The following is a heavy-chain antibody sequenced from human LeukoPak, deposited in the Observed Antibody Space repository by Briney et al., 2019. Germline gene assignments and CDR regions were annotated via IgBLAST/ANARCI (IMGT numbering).Heavy chain of an antibody. Sequence: GGSLRLSCAASGFTFDDYTMHWVRQAPGKGLEWVSLITWDGGSTYYADSVRGRFTISRDNSKNSLYLQMNSLRTEDTALYYCAKDMRTDSGLLSPLMDVWGKGTTVTVSS. CDR2: ITWDGGST. J-gene: IGHJ6*04. CDR3: AKDMRTDSGLLSPLMDV. CDR1: GFTFDDYT. V-gene: IGHV3-43*01. D-gene: IGHD1-26*01.